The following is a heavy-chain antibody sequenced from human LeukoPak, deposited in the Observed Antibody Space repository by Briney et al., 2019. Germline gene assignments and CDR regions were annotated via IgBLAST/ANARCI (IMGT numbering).Heavy chain of an antibody. Sequence: PGGSLRLSCAASGFTFSSYWMSWVRQAPGKGLEWVANIKQDGSEEYYVDSVTGRFTISRGNAKNSLYLQMNSLRAEDTAVYYCARDRSGYPFDYWGQGTLVTVSS. CDR2: IKQDGSEE. CDR1: GFTFSSYW. CDR3: ARDRSGYPFDY. V-gene: IGHV3-7*04. J-gene: IGHJ4*02. D-gene: IGHD5-12*01.